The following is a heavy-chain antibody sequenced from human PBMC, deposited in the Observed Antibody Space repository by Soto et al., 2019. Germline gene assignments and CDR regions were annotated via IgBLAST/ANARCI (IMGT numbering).Heavy chain of an antibody. Sequence: GGSLRLSCAASGFTFSSYSMNWVRQAPGKGLEWVSYISSSSSTIYYADSVKGRFTISRDNAKNSLYLQMNSLRDEDTAVYYCARDTMIVVVIDYYYYGMDVWGQGTTVTVSS. V-gene: IGHV3-48*02. CDR2: ISSSSSTI. CDR3: ARDTMIVVVIDYYYYGMDV. J-gene: IGHJ6*02. CDR1: GFTFSSYS. D-gene: IGHD3-22*01.